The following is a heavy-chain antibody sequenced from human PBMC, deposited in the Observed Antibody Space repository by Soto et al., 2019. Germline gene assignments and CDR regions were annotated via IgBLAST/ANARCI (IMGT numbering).Heavy chain of an antibody. J-gene: IGHJ6*03. V-gene: IGHV3-74*02. CDR1: GFTFSNYW. CDR2: INSDGSGS. CDR3: ARGDCVGGTCDTLAGYFYYCMDV. Sequence: EVQLVESGGGLVQPGGSLRLSCAASGFTFSNYWMYWVRQAPGKGLEWVSRINSDGSGSSYADSVKGRLTISRDNVKNTLDLQMDSLRAEDTALYYWARGDCVGGTCDTLAGYFYYCMDVWGKGTTVTVFS. D-gene: IGHD2-15*01.